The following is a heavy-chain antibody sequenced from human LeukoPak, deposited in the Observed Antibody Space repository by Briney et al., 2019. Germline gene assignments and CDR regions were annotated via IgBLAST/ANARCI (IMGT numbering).Heavy chain of an antibody. Sequence: SETLSLTCTVSGRSISSGDYYWSWIRQPPGKGLEWIGYIYYSGSTYDNPSLKSRVTISVDTSKNQFSLKLSSMTAADTAVYYCARDKEGASGAFDIWGQGTMVTVSS. D-gene: IGHD1-26*01. CDR3: ARDKEGASGAFDI. J-gene: IGHJ3*02. V-gene: IGHV4-30-4*08. CDR2: IYYSGST. CDR1: GRSISSGDYY.